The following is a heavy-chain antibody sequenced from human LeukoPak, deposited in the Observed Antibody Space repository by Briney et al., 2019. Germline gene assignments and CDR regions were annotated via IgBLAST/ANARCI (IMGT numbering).Heavy chain of an antibody. J-gene: IGHJ4*02. V-gene: IGHV3-48*01. CDR3: TRDLEY. CDR1: GFTFTAYT. Sequence: GGSLRLSCSASGFTFTAYTMNWVRQAPGKGPEWVSYIDYGGSVTHYADSVKGRFTISRDNAENSLYLQMNSLRVEDTAVYYCTRDLEYWSRGVQVTVSS. CDR2: IDYGGSVT.